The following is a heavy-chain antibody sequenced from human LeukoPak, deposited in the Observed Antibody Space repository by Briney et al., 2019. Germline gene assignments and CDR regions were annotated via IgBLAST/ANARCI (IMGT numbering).Heavy chain of an antibody. J-gene: IGHJ6*03. Sequence: SVTVACKASGGTFSSYAISWVRQAPGQGPEWMGGIIPIFGTANYAQKFQGRVTITTDESTSPAYMELSSLRSEDTAVYYCARGPGGSSYYYYYYMDVWGKGTTVTVSS. CDR3: ARGPGGSSYYYYYYMDV. V-gene: IGHV1-69*05. D-gene: IGHD6-6*01. CDR2: IIPIFGTA. CDR1: GGTFSSYA.